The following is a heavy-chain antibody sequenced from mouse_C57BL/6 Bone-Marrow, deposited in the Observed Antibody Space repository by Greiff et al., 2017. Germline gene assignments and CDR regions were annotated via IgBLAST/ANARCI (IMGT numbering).Heavy chain of an antibody. Sequence: QVQLQQSGAELVRPGTSVKVSCKASGYAFTHYLIEWVKQRPGQGLEWIGVINPGSGGTNYNEKFKGKATLTADKSSSTAYMQLSSLTSEDSAVYFCARAGNGSPLYYFDYWGQGTTLTVSS. V-gene: IGHV1-54*01. CDR2: INPGSGGT. CDR1: GYAFTHYL. D-gene: IGHD2-2*01. J-gene: IGHJ2*01. CDR3: ARAGNGSPLYYFDY.